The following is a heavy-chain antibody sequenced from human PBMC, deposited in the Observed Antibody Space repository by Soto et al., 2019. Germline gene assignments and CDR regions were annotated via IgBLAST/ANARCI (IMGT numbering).Heavy chain of an antibody. D-gene: IGHD3-16*02. CDR3: ARGNSPVNVY. CDR2: ITSSGSTT. CDR1: GFTFSSYA. V-gene: IGHV3-48*03. Sequence: GGSLRLSCAASGFTFSSYAMNWVRQAPGKGLEWISYITSSGSTTYYADFVKGRFTISRDNAKNSLYLQMNSLRADDTAVYYCARGNSPVNVYWGQGTLVTVSS. J-gene: IGHJ4*02.